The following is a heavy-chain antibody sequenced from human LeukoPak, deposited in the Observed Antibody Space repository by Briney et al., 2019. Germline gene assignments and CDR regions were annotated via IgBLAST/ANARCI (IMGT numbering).Heavy chain of an antibody. CDR3: ARDTYYYDSSGYSGWFDP. J-gene: IGHJ5*02. Sequence: ASVKVSCKASGYTFSSYGISWVRQAPGQGLEWMGWISAYNGNTNYAQKLQGRVTMTTDTSTNTAYMELRSLRSDDTAVYYCARDTYYYDSSGYSGWFDPWGQGTLVTVSS. CDR1: GYTFSSYG. V-gene: IGHV1-18*01. D-gene: IGHD3-22*01. CDR2: ISAYNGNT.